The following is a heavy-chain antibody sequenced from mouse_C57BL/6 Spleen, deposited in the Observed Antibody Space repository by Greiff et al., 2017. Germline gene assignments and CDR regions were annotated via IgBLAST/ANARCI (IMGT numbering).Heavy chain of an antibody. CDR1: GFTFSSYA. D-gene: IGHD3-2*02. CDR2: ISDGGSYT. CDR3: ARDQAQATDAMDY. Sequence: EVMLVESGGGLVKPGGSLKLSCAASGFTFSSYAMSWVRQTPEKRLEWVATISDGGSYTYYPDNVKGRFTISRDNAKNNLYLQMSHLKSEDTAMYYCARDQAQATDAMDYWGQGTSVTVSS. J-gene: IGHJ4*01. V-gene: IGHV5-4*01.